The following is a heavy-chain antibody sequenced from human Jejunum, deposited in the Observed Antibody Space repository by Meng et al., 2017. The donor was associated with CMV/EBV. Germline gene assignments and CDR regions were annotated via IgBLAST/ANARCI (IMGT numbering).Heavy chain of an antibody. Sequence: TFTNYAMSGVRQAPGKGLEWVSGISGSGGRIAYADSVKGRFTISRDNSKNTLYLQMNSLRADDTAVYYCPIHRDSSVSPYFDRPFHIWGQGTVVTVSS. J-gene: IGHJ3*02. CDR3: PIHRDSSVSPYFDRPFHI. CDR1: TFTNYA. CDR2: ISGSGGRI. V-gene: IGHV3-23*01. D-gene: IGHD3-22*01.